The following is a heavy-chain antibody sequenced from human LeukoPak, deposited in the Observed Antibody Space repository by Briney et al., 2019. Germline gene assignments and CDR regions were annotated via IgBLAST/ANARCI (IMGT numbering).Heavy chain of an antibody. V-gene: IGHV1-69*02. D-gene: IGHD3-9*01. CDR2: IIPILGIA. CDR3: ARPLNYDILTGYYTPDAFEI. Sequence: SVKVSCKASGGTFSRYTISLVRQAPGQGLEWMGRIIPILGIANYAQKFQGRVTITADKSTSTAYMELSSLRSEDTAVYYCARPLNYDILTGYYTPDAFEIWGQGTMVTVSS. CDR1: GGTFSRYT. J-gene: IGHJ3*02.